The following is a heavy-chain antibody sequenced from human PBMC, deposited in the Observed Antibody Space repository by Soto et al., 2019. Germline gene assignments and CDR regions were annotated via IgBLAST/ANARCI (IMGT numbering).Heavy chain of an antibody. CDR3: ARESPGAVVGYYYYRMDV. V-gene: IGHV4-59*01. CDR2: VFYSGSI. D-gene: IGHD2-15*01. J-gene: IGHJ6*01. Sequence: QVQLQESGPGLVKPSETLSLTCNVSGGSISSYYWSWIRQPPGKGLEWIGYVFYSGSINYNPSLKSRVTISVDTSKNQFSLKLSSVTAADTAVYYCARESPGAVVGYYYYRMDVW. CDR1: GGSISSYY.